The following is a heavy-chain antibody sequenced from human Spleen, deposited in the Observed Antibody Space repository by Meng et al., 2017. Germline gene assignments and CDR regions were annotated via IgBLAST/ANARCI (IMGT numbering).Heavy chain of an antibody. CDR2: ISASNGNS. V-gene: IGHV1-18*01. CDR3: VRDIDPFDR. D-gene: IGHD3-16*02. Sequence: QVQLVQSRAEVKKPGASVKVSCKASGYTFTSSGISWVRQAPGQGLEWMGWISASNGNSNYAQKLQGRVTLTTDTSTSTAYMELRSLTSDDTAVYYCVRDIDPFDRWGQGTLVTVSS. CDR1: GYTFTSSG. J-gene: IGHJ5*02.